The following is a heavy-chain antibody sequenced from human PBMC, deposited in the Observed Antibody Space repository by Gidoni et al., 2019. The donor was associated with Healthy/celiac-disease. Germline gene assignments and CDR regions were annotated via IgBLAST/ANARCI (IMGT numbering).Heavy chain of an antibody. J-gene: IGHJ3*02. CDR3: ARDGWELLRDFGAFDI. CDR1: GFTVSSNY. D-gene: IGHD1-26*01. V-gene: IGHV3-53*01. CDR2: IYSGGST. Sequence: EVQLVESGGGLIQPGGSLRLSCAASGFTVSSNYMSWVRQAPGKGLEWVSVIYSGGSTYYADSVKGRFTISRDNSKNTLYLQMNSLRAEDTAVYYCARDGWELLRDFGAFDIWGQGTMVTVSS.